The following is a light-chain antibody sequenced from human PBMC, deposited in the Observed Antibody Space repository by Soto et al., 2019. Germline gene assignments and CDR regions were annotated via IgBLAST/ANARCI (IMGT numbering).Light chain of an antibody. Sequence: EFVLTQSPATLSVSPGERATLSCRASQSVSSNLAWYQQKPGQAPRLLIYGASTRATGIPARFSGSGSGTEFTLTISSLQSEDFAVYYCQQYNNWVTFGPGTKVDIK. V-gene: IGKV3-15*01. CDR1: QSVSSN. CDR2: GAS. CDR3: QQYNNWVT. J-gene: IGKJ3*01.